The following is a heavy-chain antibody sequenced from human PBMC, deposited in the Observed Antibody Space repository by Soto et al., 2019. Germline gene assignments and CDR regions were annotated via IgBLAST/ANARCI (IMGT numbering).Heavy chain of an antibody. Sequence: QVQLVQSGAEVKKPGSSVKVSCKASGGTFSSYAISWVRQAPGQGLEWMGGIIPIFGTANYAQKFQGRVTLTADESTSTGYMELSSLRSADTAVYYCARDGDSGHTGRAFDYWGQGTLVTVSS. V-gene: IGHV1-69*01. J-gene: IGHJ4*02. D-gene: IGHD5-12*01. CDR1: GGTFSSYA. CDR2: IIPIFGTA. CDR3: ARDGDSGHTGRAFDY.